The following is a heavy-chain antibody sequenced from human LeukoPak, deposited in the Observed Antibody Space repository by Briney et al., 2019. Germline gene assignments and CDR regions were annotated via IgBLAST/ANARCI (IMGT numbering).Heavy chain of an antibody. D-gene: IGHD2-2*01. J-gene: IGHJ4*02. Sequence: GKSLRLSCAASGFTFNNYGMHWVRQAPGKGLEWVAVISYDGRNKHYPDSVKGRFTISRDISADTLWLQMDSLRTEDTAVYYCAKGPLRGTAAAIDYWGQGTLVTVSS. CDR2: ISYDGRNK. CDR3: AKGPLRGTAAAIDY. V-gene: IGHV3-30*18. CDR1: GFTFNNYG.